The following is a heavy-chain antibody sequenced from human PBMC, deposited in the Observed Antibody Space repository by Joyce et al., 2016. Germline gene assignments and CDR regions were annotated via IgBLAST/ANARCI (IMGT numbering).Heavy chain of an antibody. V-gene: IGHV3-74*01. J-gene: IGHJ5*02. D-gene: IGHD6-6*01. CDR3: VRGISARPGGPNWFDP. CDR2: INTDGSST. CDR1: GFSFSCYW. Sequence: EVQLVESGGGLVQPGGSLRLSCAASGFSFSCYWIHWVRQAPGKGLVWVSRINTDGSSTRFADSVKGRFTISRDNAKNTLYLQMNSLRAEDTAVYYCVRGISARPGGPNWFDPWGQGTLVTVSS.